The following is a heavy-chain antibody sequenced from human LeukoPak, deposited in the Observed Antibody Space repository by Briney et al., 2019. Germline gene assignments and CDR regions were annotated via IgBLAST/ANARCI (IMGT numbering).Heavy chain of an antibody. Sequence: GGSLRLSCAASGFTFSSYVMSWVRQAPGKGLEWVSAISGSDGSTYYADSVKGRFTISRDSSKNTLYLQMNSLRAEDTAIYYCAKDGGTYSEYFQHWGQGILVTVSS. J-gene: IGHJ1*01. D-gene: IGHD1-26*01. CDR3: AKDGGTYSEYFQH. V-gene: IGHV3-23*01. CDR1: GFTFSSYV. CDR2: ISGSDGST.